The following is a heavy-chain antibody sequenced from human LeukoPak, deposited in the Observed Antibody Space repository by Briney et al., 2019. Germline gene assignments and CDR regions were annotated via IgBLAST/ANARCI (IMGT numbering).Heavy chain of an antibody. D-gene: IGHD4-23*01. J-gene: IGHJ5*02. CDR2: ISPTSSYM. CDR1: GFTFTGFY. V-gene: IGHV3-21*04. CDR3: VRDADGGNSWFDT. Sequence: GGSLRLSCAASGFTFTGFYMNWVRQAPGKGLEWVSWISPTSSYMYYADSVKGRFTISRDNAKNSLYLQMNSLRAEDTALYYCVRDADGGNSWFDTWGQGTLVTVSS.